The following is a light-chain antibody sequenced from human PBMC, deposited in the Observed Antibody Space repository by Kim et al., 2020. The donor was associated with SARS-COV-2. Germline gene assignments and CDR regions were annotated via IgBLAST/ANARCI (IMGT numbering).Light chain of an antibody. Sequence: QSALTQPASVSGSPGQSITISCTGTSSDVGGYNYVSWYQQHPGKAPKLMIYDVIKRPSGVSNRFSGSKSGNTASLTISGLQAEDEADYYCSSYTSSSTVYVFGTGTKVTVL. CDR3: SSYTSSSTVYV. CDR2: DVI. CDR1: SSDVGGYNY. V-gene: IGLV2-14*01. J-gene: IGLJ1*01.